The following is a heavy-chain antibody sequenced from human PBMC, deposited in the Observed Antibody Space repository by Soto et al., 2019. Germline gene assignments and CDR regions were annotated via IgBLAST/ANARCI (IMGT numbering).Heavy chain of an antibody. Sequence: GASLKISCKGSGYSFTSYWIGWVRQMPGKGLEWMGIIYPGDSDTRYSPSFQGQVTISADKSISTAYLQWSSLKASDTAMYYCARSSRRAVRGPQIFYGMDVWGQGTTVTVSS. D-gene: IGHD3-10*01. CDR3: ARSSRRAVRGPQIFYGMDV. CDR2: IYPGDSDT. V-gene: IGHV5-51*01. CDR1: GYSFTSYW. J-gene: IGHJ6*02.